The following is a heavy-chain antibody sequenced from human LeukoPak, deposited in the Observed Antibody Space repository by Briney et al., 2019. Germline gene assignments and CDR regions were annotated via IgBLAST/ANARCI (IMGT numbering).Heavy chain of an antibody. V-gene: IGHV3-23*01. CDR2: ISGSGGST. CDR3: AKGGYSSSWDYYYCMDV. D-gene: IGHD6-13*01. Sequence: GGSLRLSCAASGFTFSSYAMSWVRQAPGKGLEWVSAISGSGGSTYYADSVKGRFTISRDNSKNTLYLQMNSLRAEDTAVYYCAKGGYSSSWDYYYCMDVWGKGTTVTVSS. J-gene: IGHJ6*03. CDR1: GFTFSSYA.